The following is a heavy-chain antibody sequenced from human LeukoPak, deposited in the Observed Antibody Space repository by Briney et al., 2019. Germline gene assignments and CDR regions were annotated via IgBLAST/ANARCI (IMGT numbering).Heavy chain of an antibody. CDR2: FYWDDDK. V-gene: IGHV2-5*02. Sequence: SGPTLVKPTQTLTLTCTFSGFSLSTSGVGVGWIRQPPGNALEWLALFYWDDDKRYSPSLKSRLTITKDTSKNQVVLTMTNMDPVDTATYYCAHGTVQYNWNVGLDYWGQGTLVTVSS. CDR3: AHGTVQYNWNVGLDY. D-gene: IGHD1-20*01. CDR1: GFSLSTSGVG. J-gene: IGHJ4*02.